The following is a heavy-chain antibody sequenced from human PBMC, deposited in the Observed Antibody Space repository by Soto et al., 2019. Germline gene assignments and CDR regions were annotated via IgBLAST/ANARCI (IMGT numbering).Heavy chain of an antibody. CDR1: GFTFSSYW. J-gene: IGHJ5*02. CDR3: AREGSLGYCSGGSCYSNWFDP. Sequence: GGSLILSCAASGFTFSSYWMHWVRQAPGKGLVWVSRINSDGSSTSYADSVKGRFTISRDNAKNTLYLQMNSLRAEDTAVYYCAREGSLGYCSGGSCYSNWFDPWGQGTLVTVSS. CDR2: INSDGSST. V-gene: IGHV3-74*01. D-gene: IGHD2-15*01.